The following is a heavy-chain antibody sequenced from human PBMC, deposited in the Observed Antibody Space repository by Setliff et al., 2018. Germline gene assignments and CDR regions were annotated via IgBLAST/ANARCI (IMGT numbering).Heavy chain of an antibody. CDR3: ARDPIGPFLSYMDD. J-gene: IGHJ6*03. D-gene: IGHD3-16*01. CDR1: GFSFSDNY. Sequence: GGSLRLSCAASGFSFSDNYMSWIRQAPGKGLEWVAVISYDKRNEYYADSVKGRFTISRDNSRNTLYLQMNSLRGEDTAVYFCARDPIGPFLSYMDDWGKGTTVTVSS. V-gene: IGHV3-30*03. CDR2: ISYDKRNE.